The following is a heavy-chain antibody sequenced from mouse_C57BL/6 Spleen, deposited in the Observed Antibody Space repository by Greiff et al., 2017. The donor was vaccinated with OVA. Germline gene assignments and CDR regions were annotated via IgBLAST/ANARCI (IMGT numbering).Heavy chain of an antibody. CDR2: INPSNGGT. Sequence: QVQLQQPGTDLVKPGASVKLSCKASGYTFTSYWMHWVKQRPGQGLEWIGNINPSNGGTNYNEKFKSKATLTVDKSSSTAYMQLSSLTSEDSAVYYCARIVVAHYYAMDYWGQGTSVTVSS. V-gene: IGHV1-53*01. CDR1: GYTFTSYW. J-gene: IGHJ4*01. CDR3: ARIVVAHYYAMDY. D-gene: IGHD1-1*01.